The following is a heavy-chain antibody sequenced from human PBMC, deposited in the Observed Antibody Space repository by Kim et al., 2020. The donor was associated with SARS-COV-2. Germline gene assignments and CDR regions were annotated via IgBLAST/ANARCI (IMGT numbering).Heavy chain of an antibody. V-gene: IGHV4-34*01. D-gene: IGHD2-2*01. J-gene: IGHJ3*02. CDR3: ASLIVVPAATDAFDI. Sequence: PSLKSRVTISVDTSKNQFSLKLSSVTAADTAVYYCASLIVVPAATDAFDIWGQGTMVTVSS.